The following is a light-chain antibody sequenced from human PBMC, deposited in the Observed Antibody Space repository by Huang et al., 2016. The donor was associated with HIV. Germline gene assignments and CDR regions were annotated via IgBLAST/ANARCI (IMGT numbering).Light chain of an antibody. J-gene: IGKJ4*01. Sequence: EIVLTQSPATLSLSPGERATLPCRARQSVSSYLAWYQQKPGQAPRLLIYDASNRATGIPARFSGSGSGTDFTLTISSLEPEDFAVYYCQQRSNWPPTFGGGTKVEIK. CDR1: QSVSSY. CDR3: QQRSNWPPT. CDR2: DAS. V-gene: IGKV3-11*01.